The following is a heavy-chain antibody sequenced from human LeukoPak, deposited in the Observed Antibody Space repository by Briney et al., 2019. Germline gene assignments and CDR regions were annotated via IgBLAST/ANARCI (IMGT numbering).Heavy chain of an antibody. CDR1: GGSISSGSYY. CDR3: AREGWYSSSY. Sequence: SETPSLTCTVSGGSISSGSYYWSWIRQPAGKGLEWIGRIYTSGSTNYNPSLKSRVTISVDTSKNQFSLKLSSVTAADTAVYYCAREGWYSSSYWGQGTLVTVSS. D-gene: IGHD6-6*01. J-gene: IGHJ4*02. CDR2: IYTSGST. V-gene: IGHV4-61*02.